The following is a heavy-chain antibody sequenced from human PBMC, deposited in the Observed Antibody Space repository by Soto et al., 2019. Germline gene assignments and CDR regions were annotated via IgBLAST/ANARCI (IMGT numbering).Heavy chain of an antibody. Sequence: EVQLVESGGGLVQPGESLRLSCAASGFTFDYYWMHWVRQAPGKGLVWVSRIHSEATSTTYADSVKGRFTISRDNAKNTLSLQMHSLRAEDTAVYYCARGDRGAFDLWGQGTVVTVSS. CDR2: IHSEATST. J-gene: IGHJ3*01. CDR1: GFTFDYYW. D-gene: IGHD1-26*01. CDR3: ARGDRGAFDL. V-gene: IGHV3-74*01.